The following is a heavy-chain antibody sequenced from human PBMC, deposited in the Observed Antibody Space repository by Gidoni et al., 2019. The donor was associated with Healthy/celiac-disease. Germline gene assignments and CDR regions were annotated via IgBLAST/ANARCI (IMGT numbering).Heavy chain of an antibody. CDR3: TTEYCSGGSCYDY. CDR1: VFPFSNAW. Sequence: EVQLVESGGGLVKPGGSLRLSCAASVFPFSNAWMSWVRQAPGKGLEWVGRIKSKTDCGTTDYDAPVKGRFNISRDDSKNTLYLQMNSLKTEDTAVYYCTTEYCSGGSCYDYWGQGTLVTVSS. J-gene: IGHJ4*02. CDR2: IKSKTDCGTT. D-gene: IGHD2-15*01. V-gene: IGHV3-15*01.